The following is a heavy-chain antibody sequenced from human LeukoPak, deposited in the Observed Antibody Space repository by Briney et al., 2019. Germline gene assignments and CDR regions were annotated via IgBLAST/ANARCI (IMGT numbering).Heavy chain of an antibody. CDR1: GFTISSYS. D-gene: IGHD6-13*01. CDR2: ISSSSSYI. J-gene: IGHJ4*02. V-gene: IGHV3-21*01. Sequence: GRSLRLSCAASGFTISSYSMNWVRQAPGKGLEWVSSISSSSSYIYYADSVKGRFTISRDNAKNSLYLQMNSLRAEDTAVYYCARVAPYSSSWFRGARVDYWGQGTLVTVSS. CDR3: ARVAPYSSSWFRGARVDY.